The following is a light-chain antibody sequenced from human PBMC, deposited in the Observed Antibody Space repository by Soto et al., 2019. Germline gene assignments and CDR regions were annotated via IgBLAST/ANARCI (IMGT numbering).Light chain of an antibody. CDR3: QQYNNWWT. Sequence: EIVLTQSPGTLSLSPGERVTLSCRASQSVSSAYLAWYQQKPGQAPRLLIYGASTRATGIPARFSGSGSGTEFTLTISSLQSEDFAVYYCQQYNNWWTFGQGTKVDI. CDR2: GAS. J-gene: IGKJ1*01. V-gene: IGKV3D-15*01. CDR1: QSVSSAY.